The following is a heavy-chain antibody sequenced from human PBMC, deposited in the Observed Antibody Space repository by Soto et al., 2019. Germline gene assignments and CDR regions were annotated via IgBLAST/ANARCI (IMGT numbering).Heavy chain of an antibody. CDR1: GFSFSPAW. J-gene: IGHJ6*02. Sequence: EVQLVESGGGLVTPGGSLRLSCTGAGFSFSPAWMNWVRQAPGKGLEWVGRMKSYRGGGTTDYAATVQGRFTISRDYSTNTLYPQMSSLIFEDTALYFCIGHQDFYYGNAGWGQGTTVTVSS. CDR3: IGHQDFYYGNAG. CDR2: MKSYRGGGTT. V-gene: IGHV3-15*07. D-gene: IGHD3-16*01.